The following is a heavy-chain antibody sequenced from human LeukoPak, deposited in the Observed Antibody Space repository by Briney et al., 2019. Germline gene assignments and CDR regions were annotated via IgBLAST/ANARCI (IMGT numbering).Heavy chain of an antibody. D-gene: IGHD6-13*01. CDR3: ARFTKDSSSSSGYYFDY. J-gene: IGHJ4*02. V-gene: IGHV4-4*09. CDR1: GSISSHY. CDR2: IYTSGST. Sequence: SESLSLTCTVSGSISSHYWSWLRQPPGKGLEWIGYIYTSGSTSYNPSLRSRLTMSVDTSKNQFSLNLSSVTAADTAVYYCARFTKDSSSSSGYYFDYWGQGTLVTVSS.